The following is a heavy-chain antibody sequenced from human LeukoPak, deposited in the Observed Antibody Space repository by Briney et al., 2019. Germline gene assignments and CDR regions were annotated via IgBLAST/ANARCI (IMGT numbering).Heavy chain of an antibody. CDR2: ISAYNGNT. Sequence: ASVKVSCKASGYTFTGYYMHWVRQAPGQGLEWMGWISAYNGNTNYAQKLQGRVTMTTDTSTSTAYMELRSLRSDDTAVYYCARDLKREIRLFGYWGQGTLVTVSS. V-gene: IGHV1-18*04. J-gene: IGHJ4*02. CDR3: ARDLKREIRLFGY. D-gene: IGHD3-16*01. CDR1: GYTFTGYY.